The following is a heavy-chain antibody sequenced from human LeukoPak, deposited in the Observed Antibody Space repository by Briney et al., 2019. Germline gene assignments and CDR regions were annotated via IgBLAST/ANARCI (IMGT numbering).Heavy chain of an antibody. CDR1: GFTFSSYW. CDR3: ARGRPHGNDY. D-gene: IGHD4-23*01. Sequence: PGGSLRLSCAASGFTFSSYWMNWVRQAPGMGLVWVSRIASDGSSTTYADSVKGRFSISRDNAKNTLYLQMNSLRAEDTAVYYCARGRPHGNDYWGQRTLVTASS. V-gene: IGHV3-74*01. J-gene: IGHJ4*02. CDR2: IASDGSST.